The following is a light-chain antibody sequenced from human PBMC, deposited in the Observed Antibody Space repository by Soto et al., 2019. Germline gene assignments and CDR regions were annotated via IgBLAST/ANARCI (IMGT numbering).Light chain of an antibody. CDR1: SSDIGSYDL. V-gene: IGLV2-23*01. CDR3: CSYAGSVTYMV. CDR2: EGS. J-gene: IGLJ2*01. Sequence: QSALTQPASVSGSPGQSITISCTGTSSDIGSYDLVSWYQHHPARAPKLIIYEGSKRPSGVSMRFSGSKSGYTASLTISGLQAEDEADYFCCSYAGSVTYMVFGGGTKLTVL.